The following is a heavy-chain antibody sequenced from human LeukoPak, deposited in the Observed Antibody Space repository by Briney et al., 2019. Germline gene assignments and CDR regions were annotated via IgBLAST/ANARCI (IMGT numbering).Heavy chain of an antibody. Sequence: SETLSLXCAVYGGSFSGYYWSWIRQPPGKGLEWIWEINHSGSTNYNPSLKSRVTISVDTSKNQFSLKLSSVTAADTAVYYCARFEPSYYDFWSGYRFDYWGQGTLVTVSP. CDR2: INHSGST. V-gene: IGHV4-34*01. CDR3: ARFEPSYYDFWSGYRFDY. CDR1: GGSFSGYY. J-gene: IGHJ4*02. D-gene: IGHD3-3*01.